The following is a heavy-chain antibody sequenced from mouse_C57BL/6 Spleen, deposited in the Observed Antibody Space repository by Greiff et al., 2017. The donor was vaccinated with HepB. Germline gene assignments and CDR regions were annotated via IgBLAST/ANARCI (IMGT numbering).Heavy chain of an antibody. J-gene: IGHJ3*01. Sequence: QVQLQQPGAELVRPGSSVKLSCKASGYTFTSYWMDWVKQRPGQGLEWIGNIYPSDSETHYNQKFKDKATLTVDKSSSTAYMQLSSLTSEDSAVYYCARSGDYDPPTWFAYWGQGTLVTVSA. CDR3: ARSGDYDPPTWFAY. CDR2: IYPSDSET. D-gene: IGHD2-4*01. CDR1: GYTFTSYW. V-gene: IGHV1-61*01.